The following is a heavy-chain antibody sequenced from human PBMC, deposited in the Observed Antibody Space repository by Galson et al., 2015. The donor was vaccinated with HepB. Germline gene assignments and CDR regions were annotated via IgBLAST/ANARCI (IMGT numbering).Heavy chain of an antibody. J-gene: IGHJ5*02. V-gene: IGHV3-66*01. D-gene: IGHD6-13*01. CDR3: ARDTYSSSWPRLT. CDR2: IYSGGST. CDR1: GFTVSSNY. Sequence: SLRLSCAASGFTVSSNYMSWVRQAPGKGLEWVSVIYSGGSTYYADSVKGRFTISRDNSKNTLYLQMNSLRAEDTAVYYCARDTYSSSWPRLTWSQGTLVTVSS.